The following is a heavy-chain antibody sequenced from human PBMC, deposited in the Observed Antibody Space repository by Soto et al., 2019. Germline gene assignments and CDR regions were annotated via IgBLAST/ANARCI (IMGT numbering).Heavy chain of an antibody. CDR2: IKQDGREK. Sequence: GGSLRLSCAASGFSFSSYWMTWVRQAPGKGLEWVANIKQDGREKYYVASVKGRFTISRDNAKNLVYLQMDSLTPDDTAVYFCAGDGVRNGAYNGWLDPWGKRTLDTVSP. CDR1: GFSFSSYW. CDR3: AGDGVRNGAYNGWLDP. J-gene: IGHJ5*02. D-gene: IGHD3-16*01. V-gene: IGHV3-7*03.